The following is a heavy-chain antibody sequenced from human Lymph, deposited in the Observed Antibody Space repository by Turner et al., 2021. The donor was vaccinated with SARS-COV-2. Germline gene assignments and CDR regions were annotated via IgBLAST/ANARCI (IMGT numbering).Heavy chain of an antibody. CDR3: AKEGLSGRRLQFVPYFAY. V-gene: IGHV3-43*02. J-gene: IGHJ4*02. Sequence: EVQLVESGGGVVQPGGSLRHSCAASGFNFDDYAMHWVRQAPGKGLEWVSLISGDGGSTYYADSVKGRFTISRDDSKNSLYLQINSLRTEDTALYYCAKEGLSGRRLQFVPYFAYWGQGTLVSVSS. CDR2: ISGDGGST. CDR1: GFNFDDYA. D-gene: IGHD5-12*01.